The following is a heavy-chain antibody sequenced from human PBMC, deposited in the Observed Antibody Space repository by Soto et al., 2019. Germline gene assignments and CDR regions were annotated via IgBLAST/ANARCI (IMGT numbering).Heavy chain of an antibody. J-gene: IGHJ6*02. D-gene: IGHD4-17*01. CDR2: IKSKTDGGTT. CDR3: TTKTTVTLYYYYGMDV. V-gene: IGHV3-15*01. Sequence: LRLSCAASGFTFSNAWMSWARQAPGKGLEWVGRIKSKTDGGTTDYAAPVKGRFTISRDDSKNTLYLQMNSLKTEDTAVYYCTTKTTVTLYYYYGMDVWGQGTTVTVSS. CDR1: GFTFSNAW.